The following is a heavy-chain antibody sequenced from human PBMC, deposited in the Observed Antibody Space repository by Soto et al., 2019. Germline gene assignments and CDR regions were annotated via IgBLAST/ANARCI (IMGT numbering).Heavy chain of an antibody. Sequence: QVQLQESGPGLVKPSETLSLTCTVSGGSISSYYWTWIRQPAGKGLEWIGRIHTSGSTNYNPSLKSRVTMSVDTSKKQFSLKVSYVTAAAKAGYYCARANDITPSEWGQGTLVTVSA. V-gene: IGHV4-4*07. CDR2: IHTSGST. CDR1: GGSISSYY. D-gene: IGHD1-20*01. J-gene: IGHJ4*02. CDR3: ARANDITPSE.